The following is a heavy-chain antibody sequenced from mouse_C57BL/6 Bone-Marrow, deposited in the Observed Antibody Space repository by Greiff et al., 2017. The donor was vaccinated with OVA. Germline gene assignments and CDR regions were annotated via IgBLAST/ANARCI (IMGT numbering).Heavy chain of an antibody. CDR1: GYSITSGYY. CDR2: ISYDGSN. V-gene: IGHV3-6*01. D-gene: IGHD2-12*01. CDR3: ARDYYSPYYAMDY. J-gene: IGHJ4*01. Sequence: VQLKESGPGLVKPSQSLSLTCSVTGYSITSGYYWNWIRQFPGNKLEWMGYISYDGSNNYNPSLTNLIPLTRWTSKSQFFLKLNAVTTEDTATYDCARDYYSPYYAMDYWGQGTSVTVSS.